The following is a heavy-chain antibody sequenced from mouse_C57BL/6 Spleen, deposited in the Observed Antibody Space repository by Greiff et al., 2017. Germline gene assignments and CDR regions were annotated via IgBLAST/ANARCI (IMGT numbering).Heavy chain of an antibody. CDR1: GYSITSGYD. CDR2: ISYSGST. Sequence: EVQRVESGPGMVKPSQSLSLTCTVTGYSITSGYDWHWIRHFPGNKLEWMGYISYSGSTNYNPSLKSRISITHDTSKNHFFLKLNSVTTEDTATYYCARENSNYFDYWGQGTTLTVSS. V-gene: IGHV3-1*01. J-gene: IGHJ2*01. CDR3: ARENSNYFDY. D-gene: IGHD2-5*01.